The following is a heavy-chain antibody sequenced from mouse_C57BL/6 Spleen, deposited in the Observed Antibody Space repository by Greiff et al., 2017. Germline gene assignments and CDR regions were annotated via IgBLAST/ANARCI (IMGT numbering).Heavy chain of an antibody. V-gene: IGHV1-53*01. D-gene: IGHD6-1*01. CDR3: ARWAAEDYYFDY. Sequence: QVQLQQPGTELVKPGASVKLSCKASGYTFTSYWMHWVKQRPGQGLEWIGNIIPSNGGTNYNEKFKSKATLTVDKSSSTAYMQLSSLTSEDSAVYYCARWAAEDYYFDYWGQGTTLTVSS. J-gene: IGHJ2*01. CDR1: GYTFTSYW. CDR2: IIPSNGGT.